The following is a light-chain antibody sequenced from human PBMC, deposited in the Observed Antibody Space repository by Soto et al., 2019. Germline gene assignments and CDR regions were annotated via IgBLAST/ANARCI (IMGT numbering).Light chain of an antibody. CDR3: QQYVTSQLT. V-gene: IGKV3-20*01. CDR2: GAS. Sequence: EIVLTQSPGTLFLSPGERATLSCKASQSVSYGYLAWYQLKPGQAPRLLIFGASIRATGIPDRFSGSGSGTDFTLSISRLETEDFAVYYCQQYVTSQLTFGGGTKVAIK. CDR1: QSVSYGY. J-gene: IGKJ4*02.